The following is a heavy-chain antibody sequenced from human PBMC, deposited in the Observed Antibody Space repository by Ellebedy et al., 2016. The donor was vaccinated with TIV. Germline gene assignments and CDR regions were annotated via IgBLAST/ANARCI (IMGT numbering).Heavy chain of an antibody. V-gene: IGHV1-69*04. CDR3: AAWGSASYYGSGSLFDY. J-gene: IGHJ4*02. CDR1: GGTFSSYA. CDR2: IIPILGIA. Sequence: AASVKVSCKASGGTFSSYAISWVRQAPGQGLEWMGRIIPILGIANYAQKFQGRVTITADKSTSTAYMELSSLRSEDTAVYYCAAWGSASYYGSGSLFDYWGQGTLVTVSS. D-gene: IGHD3-10*01.